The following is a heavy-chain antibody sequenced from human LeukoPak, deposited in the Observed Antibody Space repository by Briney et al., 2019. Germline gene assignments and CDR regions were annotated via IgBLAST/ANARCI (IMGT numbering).Heavy chain of an antibody. V-gene: IGHV1-46*01. CDR1: GYTFTSYY. Sequence: ASVKVSCKASGYTFTSYYMHWVRQAPGQGLEWMGIINPSGGSTSYAQKFQGRVTMTRDMSTSTVYMELSSLRSEDTAVYYCARDGQLVSGGWGRVYYYYYMDVWGKGTTVTVSS. D-gene: IGHD6-6*01. J-gene: IGHJ6*03. CDR2: INPSGGST. CDR3: ARDGQLVSGGWGRVYYYYYMDV.